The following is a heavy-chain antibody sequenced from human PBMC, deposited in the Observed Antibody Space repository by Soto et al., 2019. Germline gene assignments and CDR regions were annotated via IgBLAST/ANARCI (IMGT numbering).Heavy chain of an antibody. V-gene: IGHV3-11*01. Sequence: QVQLVESGGGLVKPGGSLRLSCAASGFTFSDSFMSWSRQTPGKGLEWLSYISGRDGNIYYADSVRARFTISRDNAKNSVYLQTNSLRAEDPAVYYWAGDQGPNYMAVWAKGTTVTVS. CDR2: ISGRDGNI. CDR1: GFTFSDSF. CDR3: AGDQGPNYMAV. J-gene: IGHJ6*03.